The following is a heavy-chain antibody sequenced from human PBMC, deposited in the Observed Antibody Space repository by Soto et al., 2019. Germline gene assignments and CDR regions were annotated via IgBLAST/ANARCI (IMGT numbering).Heavy chain of an antibody. D-gene: IGHD2-15*01. J-gene: IGHJ4*02. CDR3: AKLVIGYCSGNTCDDY. CDR1: GFTFSYG. CDR2: ISYDSSNK. Sequence: VQLLESGGGLIQPGGSLRLSCAASGFTFSYGIHWLRQAPGKGLEWVAYISYDSSNKFSGDSVKGRFTICRDNSKNTQFLQMNSLRAEDTAVYYCAKLVIGYCSGNTCDDYWGQGTLVAVSS. V-gene: IGHV3-30*18.